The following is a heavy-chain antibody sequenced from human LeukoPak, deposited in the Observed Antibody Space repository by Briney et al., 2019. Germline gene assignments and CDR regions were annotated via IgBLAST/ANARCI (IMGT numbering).Heavy chain of an antibody. V-gene: IGHV4-38-2*02. J-gene: IGHJ6*03. D-gene: IGHD3-16*01. CDR1: GYSISSGYY. Sequence: NPSETLSLTCTVSGYSISSGYYWGWIRQSPGKGLEWIGEINDSGSTNYNPSLKSRVTISVDTSKKQFSLKLNSVTAADTAVYYCARETSQKGAHYMDVWGKGTTVTISS. CDR3: ARETSQKGAHYMDV. CDR2: INDSGST.